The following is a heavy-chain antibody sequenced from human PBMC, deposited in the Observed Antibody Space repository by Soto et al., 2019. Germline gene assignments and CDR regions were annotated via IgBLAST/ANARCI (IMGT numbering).Heavy chain of an antibody. CDR3: AHRVTSSGYWDVGWFDS. J-gene: IGHJ5*01. CDR1: GFSLTNSGVG. Sequence: QITLKESGPTLVEPTQTLKLTCSFSGFSLTNSGVGVGWFRQAPGKALECLGIIYWDNDRRYNPSLKTRLTITKDTSKNQVVLSMTYMEPVDTGTYYCAHRVTSSGYWDVGWFDSWGQGTPVTVS. V-gene: IGHV2-5*02. CDR2: IYWDNDR. D-gene: IGHD6-25*01.